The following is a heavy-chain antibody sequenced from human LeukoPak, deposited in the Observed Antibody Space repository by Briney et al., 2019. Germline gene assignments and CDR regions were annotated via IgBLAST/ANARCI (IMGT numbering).Heavy chain of an antibody. CDR1: GFTFDDYG. Sequence: AGGSLRLSCAASGFTFDDYGMSWVRQAPGKGLEWVSGISGSGSGGTTYYADSVKGRFTISRDDSKITLYLHMNSLRAEDTAVYYCAKSGLNRFDYWGQGTLVTVSS. V-gene: IGHV3-23*01. D-gene: IGHD2-15*01. CDR3: AKSGLNRFDY. CDR2: ISGSGSGGTT. J-gene: IGHJ4*02.